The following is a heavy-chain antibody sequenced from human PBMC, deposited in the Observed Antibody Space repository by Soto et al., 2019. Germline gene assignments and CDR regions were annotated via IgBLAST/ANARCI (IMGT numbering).Heavy chain of an antibody. V-gene: IGHV3-23*01. CDR3: AVVPAANGHYGMDV. J-gene: IGHJ6*02. CDR2: ISGSGDST. Sequence: GGSLRLSCAASGFTFSTYAMNWVRQAPGKGLEWVSGISGSGDSTYYADSVKGRFTVSRDNSKNTLYLQMNSLRAEDTAVYYCAVVPAANGHYGMDVWGQGTTVTVSS. D-gene: IGHD2-2*01. CDR1: GFTFSTYA.